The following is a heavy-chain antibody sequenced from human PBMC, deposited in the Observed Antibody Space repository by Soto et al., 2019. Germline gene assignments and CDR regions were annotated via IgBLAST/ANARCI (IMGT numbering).Heavy chain of an antibody. CDR2: TGSGTGPG. Sequence: GASVKVSCKASGGSLSTNPISWVRQAPGQGLEWMEGTGSGTGPGNHAQKFQGRLTVTADKSTSTVYMELTNLSSEDTAVYYCARRHSGGFFRFFDSWGQGTLVTVSS. D-gene: IGHD2-15*01. CDR3: ARRHSGGFFRFFDS. J-gene: IGHJ4*02. V-gene: IGHV1-69*06. CDR1: GGSLSTNP.